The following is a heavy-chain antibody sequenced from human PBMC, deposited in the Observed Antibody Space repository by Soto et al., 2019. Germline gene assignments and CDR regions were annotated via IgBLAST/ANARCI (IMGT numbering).Heavy chain of an antibody. J-gene: IGHJ6*02. D-gene: IGHD2-15*01. CDR3: ATGVVAATDYYYYYGMDV. V-gene: IGHV1-24*01. CDR1: GYTLTELS. Sequence: ASVKVSCKVSGYTLTELSMHWVRQAPGKGLEWMGGFDPEDGETIYAQKFQGRVTMTEDTSTDTAYMELSSLRSEDTAVYYCATGVVAATDYYYYYGMDVWGQGTTVTVSS. CDR2: FDPEDGET.